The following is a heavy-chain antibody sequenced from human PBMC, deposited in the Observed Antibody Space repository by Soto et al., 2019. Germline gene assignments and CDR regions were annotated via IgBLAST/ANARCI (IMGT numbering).Heavy chain of an antibody. D-gene: IGHD3-10*01. V-gene: IGHV3-21*01. CDR2: ISSSSSYI. J-gene: IGHJ4*02. Sequence: EVQLVESGGGLVKPGGSLRLSCAASGFTFSSYSMNWVRQAPGKGLEWVSSISSSSSYIYYADSVKGRFTISRDNAKNSLYLQMNSLRAEDTAVYYYARGLTMVRGVTGYWGQGTLVTVSS. CDR3: ARGLTMVRGVTGY. CDR1: GFTFSSYS.